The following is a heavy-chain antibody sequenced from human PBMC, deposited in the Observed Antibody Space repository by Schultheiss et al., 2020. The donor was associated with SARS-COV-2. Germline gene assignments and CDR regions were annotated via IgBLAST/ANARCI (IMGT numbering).Heavy chain of an antibody. J-gene: IGHJ4*02. CDR2: ISGSGGST. V-gene: IGHV3-23*01. D-gene: IGHD5-18*01. CDR3: AKVSGGYRYGYSDY. Sequence: GESLKISCAASGLSIYSMNWVRQAPGKGLEWVSAISGSGGSTYYADSVKGRFTISRDNSKNTLYLQMNRLRAEDTAVYYCAKVSGGYRYGYSDYWGQGTLVTVSS. CDR1: GLSIYS.